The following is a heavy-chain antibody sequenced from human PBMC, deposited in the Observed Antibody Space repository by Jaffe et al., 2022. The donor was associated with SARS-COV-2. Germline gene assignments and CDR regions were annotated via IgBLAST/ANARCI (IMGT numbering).Heavy chain of an antibody. D-gene: IGHD6-6*01. V-gene: IGHV1-3*01. Sequence: QVQLVQSGAEVKKPGASVKVSCKASGYTFTRYAIHWVRQAPGQRLEWMGWINAGDGNTRYSQNFQGRVTITRDTSASTAFMELSSLRSEDTAVYYCARDGAGSSSSHYWLDYWGQGTLVTVSS. CDR2: INAGDGNT. J-gene: IGHJ4*02. CDR3: ARDGAGSSSSHYWLDY. CDR1: GYTFTRYA.